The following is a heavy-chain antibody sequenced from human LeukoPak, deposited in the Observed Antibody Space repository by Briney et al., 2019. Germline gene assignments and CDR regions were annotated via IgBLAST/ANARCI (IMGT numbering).Heavy chain of an antibody. CDR3: ARQPRCTSRYAGGNWALDY. J-gene: IGHJ4*02. V-gene: IGHV1-69*13. Sequence: SVKVSCKASGGTFSSYAIGWVRQAPGQGLEWMGGIIPIFGTANYAQKFQGRVTITADESTSTAYMELSSLRSEDTAVYYCARQPRCTSRYAGGNWALDYWGQGTLVTVSS. D-gene: IGHD2-2*01. CDR2: IIPIFGTA. CDR1: GGTFSSYA.